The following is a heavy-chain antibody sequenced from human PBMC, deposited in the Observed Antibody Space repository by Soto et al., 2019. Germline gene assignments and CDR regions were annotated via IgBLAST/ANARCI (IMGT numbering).Heavy chain of an antibody. CDR2: IVVGSGNT. Sequence: ASVKVSCKASGFTFTSSAVQWVRQARGQRLEWIGWIVVGSGNTNYAQKFQERVTITGDMSTSTAYMELSSLRSEDTAVYYCAAPNPLTTRDDSFDYWGKGTLVTVSS. CDR3: AAPNPLTTRDDSFDY. D-gene: IGHD3-22*01. J-gene: IGHJ4*02. CDR1: GFTFTSSA. V-gene: IGHV1-58*01.